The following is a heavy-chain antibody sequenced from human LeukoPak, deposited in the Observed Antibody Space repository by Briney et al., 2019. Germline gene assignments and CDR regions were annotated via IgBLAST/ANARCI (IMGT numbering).Heavy chain of an antibody. Sequence: PGGSLRLSCAASGFTFSSYWMHWVRHAPGKGLVWVSRINSDGSSTIYADSVKGRFTISRDNAKNTLYLQMNSLRAEDTAVYYCAGNSSSWYSYYYYGMDVWGQGTTVTVSS. D-gene: IGHD6-13*01. J-gene: IGHJ6*02. CDR2: INSDGSST. V-gene: IGHV3-74*01. CDR3: AGNSSSWYSYYYYGMDV. CDR1: GFTFSSYW.